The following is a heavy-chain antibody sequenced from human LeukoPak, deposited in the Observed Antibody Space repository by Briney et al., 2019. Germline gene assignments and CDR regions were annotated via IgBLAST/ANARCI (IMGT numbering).Heavy chain of an antibody. CDR1: GGSISSYC. CDR2: IYYSGST. D-gene: IGHD6-25*01. Sequence: SETLSLTCTVSGGSISSYCWSWIRQPPGKGLEWIGYIYYSGSTNYNPSLKSRVTISVDMSKNQFSLKLTSVTAADTAVYYCACTPDAARFDPWGQGTLVTVSS. J-gene: IGHJ5*02. V-gene: IGHV4-59*08. CDR3: ACTPDAARFDP.